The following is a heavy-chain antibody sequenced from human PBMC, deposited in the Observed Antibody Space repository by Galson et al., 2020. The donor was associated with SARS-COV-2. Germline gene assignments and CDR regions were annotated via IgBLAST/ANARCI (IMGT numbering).Heavy chain of an antibody. Sequence: SGPTLVKPTQTLTLTCSFSGFSLSTSGMCVGWIRQPPGKALEWLGIIDWDDDKYYSSSLKTRLTISKDTSKNQVVLTMTNVDPVDTATYYCARLFGVAAAGTGWFAPWGQGTLVTVSS. CDR2: IDWDDDK. V-gene: IGHV2-70*01. J-gene: IGHJ5*02. D-gene: IGHD6-25*01. CDR1: GFSLSTSGMC. CDR3: ARLFGVAAAGTGWFAP.